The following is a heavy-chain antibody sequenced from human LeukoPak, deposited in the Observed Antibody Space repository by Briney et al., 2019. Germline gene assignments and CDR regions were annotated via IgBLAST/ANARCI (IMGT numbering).Heavy chain of an antibody. CDR1: GYTFTSYD. Sequence: ASVEVSCKASGYTFTSYDINWVRQATGQGLEWMGWMNPNSGNTGYAQKFQGRVTMTRNTSISTAYMELSSLRSEDTAVYYCARGSWEYSSDTFDAFDIWGQGTMVTVSS. CDR2: MNPNSGNT. J-gene: IGHJ3*02. V-gene: IGHV1-8*01. CDR3: ARGSWEYSSDTFDAFDI. D-gene: IGHD6-13*01.